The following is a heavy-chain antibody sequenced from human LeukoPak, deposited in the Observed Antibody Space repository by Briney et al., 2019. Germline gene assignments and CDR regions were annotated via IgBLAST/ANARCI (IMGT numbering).Heavy chain of an antibody. CDR1: GYTFTRYY. Sequence: ASVKVSCKASGYTFTRYYMHWVRQAPGQGLEWMGGINPNSGGTNYAQKFQGRVTMTRDTSISTAYMELSRLRSDDTAVYYCARVYYDSSAPDAFDIWGQGTMVTVSS. D-gene: IGHD3-22*01. CDR2: INPNSGGT. V-gene: IGHV1-2*02. J-gene: IGHJ3*02. CDR3: ARVYYDSSAPDAFDI.